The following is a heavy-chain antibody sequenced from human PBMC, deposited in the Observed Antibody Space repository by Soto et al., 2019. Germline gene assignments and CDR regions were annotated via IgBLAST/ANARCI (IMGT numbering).Heavy chain of an antibody. Sequence: GGSLRLSCAASGFTVSSNYMSWVRQAPGKGLEWVSVIYSGASTYYADSVKGRFNISRDNSKNTLYLQMNSLRAEDTAVYYCARSIAAPADAFDIWGQGTMVTVSS. CDR2: IYSGAST. V-gene: IGHV3-53*01. CDR1: GFTVSSNY. J-gene: IGHJ3*02. D-gene: IGHD6-6*01. CDR3: ARSIAAPADAFDI.